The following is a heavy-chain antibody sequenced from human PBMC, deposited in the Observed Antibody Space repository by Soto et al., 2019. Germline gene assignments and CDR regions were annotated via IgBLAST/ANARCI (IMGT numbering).Heavy chain of an antibody. Sequence: QVQLVQSGAEVKKPGSSVKVSCKASGGTFSSYTISWVRQAPGQGLEWMGRIIPILGIANYAQKFQGRVTITADKSTSTAYMELSSLRSEDTAVYYCARERDYGSGSYYTYYYYYMDVCGKGTTVTVSS. CDR2: IIPILGIA. D-gene: IGHD3-10*01. CDR1: GGTFSSYT. V-gene: IGHV1-69*08. J-gene: IGHJ6*03. CDR3: ARERDYGSGSYYTYYYYYMDV.